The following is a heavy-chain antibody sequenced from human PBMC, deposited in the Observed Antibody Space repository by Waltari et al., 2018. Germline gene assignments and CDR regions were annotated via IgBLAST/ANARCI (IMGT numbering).Heavy chain of an antibody. D-gene: IGHD2-8*01. Sequence: QVQLVASGGGVVQPGRALELSCVASLFAFIAYGLHWVRQAPGKGLEWVAVVTSDGNTKYYLDSVKGRFTISRDNSKNTLYLKMNSLRAEDTAVYYCAKEGNGGAQYAFDIWGQGTMVSVS. J-gene: IGHJ3*02. CDR2: VTSDGNTK. CDR1: LFAFIAYG. CDR3: AKEGNGGAQYAFDI. V-gene: IGHV3-30*18.